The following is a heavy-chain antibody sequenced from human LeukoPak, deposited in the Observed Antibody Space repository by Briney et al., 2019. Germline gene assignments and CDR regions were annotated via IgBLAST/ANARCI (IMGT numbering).Heavy chain of an antibody. D-gene: IGHD5-18*01. J-gene: IGHJ4*02. Sequence: GGSLRLSCAASGFTFSSYGMHWVCQAPGKGLEWVAVISYDGGNKYYADSVKGRFTISRDNSKNTLYLQMNSLRTDDTALYYCARGLEKGYSYGIDYWGQGTLVTVSS. CDR2: ISYDGGNK. CDR3: ARGLEKGYSYGIDY. CDR1: GFTFSSYG. V-gene: IGHV3-30*03.